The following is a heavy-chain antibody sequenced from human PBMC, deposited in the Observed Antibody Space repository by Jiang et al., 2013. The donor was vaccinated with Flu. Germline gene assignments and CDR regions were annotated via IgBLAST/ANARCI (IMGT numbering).Heavy chain of an antibody. CDR2: IYSSGTT. D-gene: IGHD3-10*01. CDR3: ARDVSTWARGDWFDP. J-gene: IGHJ5*01. Sequence: VQLVESGPGLVRISETLFLTCTVSGGSISSTYWSWIRKPAGKGPEWIGRIYSSGTTNYSPSLESRVTMSVDAYKNQFSLKLTSVTAADTAVYYCARDVSTWARGDWFDPGARNRSHRLL. CDR1: GGSISSTY. V-gene: IGHV4-4*07.